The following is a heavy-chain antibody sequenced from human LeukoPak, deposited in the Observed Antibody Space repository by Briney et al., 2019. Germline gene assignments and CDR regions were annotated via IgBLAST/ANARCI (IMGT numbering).Heavy chain of an antibody. D-gene: IGHD3-9*01. CDR3: ARVPYDILTGYYAPHFDY. CDR2: ISSSGSTI. V-gene: IGHV3-48*04. J-gene: IGHJ4*02. CDR1: GFTFSYYS. Sequence: GGSLRLSCAASGFTFSYYSMNWVRQAPGKGLEWVSYISSSGSTIYYADSVKGRFTISRDNAKNSLYLQMNSLRAEDTAVYYCARVPYDILTGYYAPHFDYWGQGTLVTVSS.